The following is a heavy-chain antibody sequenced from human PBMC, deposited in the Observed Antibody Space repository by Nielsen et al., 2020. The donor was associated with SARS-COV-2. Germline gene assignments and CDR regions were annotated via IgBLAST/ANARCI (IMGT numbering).Heavy chain of an antibody. CDR2: INGGNEST. D-gene: IGHD6-13*01. CDR1: GYIFNRYA. V-gene: IGHV1-3*01. J-gene: IGHJ6*02. CDR3: VRDGLDRSSWYSPREKYYYYGMDV. Sequence: ASVKVSCKASGYIFNRYAMHWVRQAPGQRLEWMGWINGGNESTKYSQKFQGRVTITRDTSASTAYMELSSLRSEDTAVYYCVRDGLDRSSWYSPREKYYYYGMDVWGQRTTVTVSS.